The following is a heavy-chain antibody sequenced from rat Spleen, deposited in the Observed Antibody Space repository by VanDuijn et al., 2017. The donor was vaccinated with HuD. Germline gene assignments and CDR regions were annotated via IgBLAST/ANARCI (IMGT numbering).Heavy chain of an antibody. J-gene: IGHJ3*01. Sequence: QVQLKESGPGLVQPSQTLSLTCTVSGFSLTDYSLHWVRQPPGKGLEWMGRMRYDGDTYYNSALKSRLSITRDTSKSQVFLKLNILQTEDTAIYYCTRGHNSGQRWFAYWGQGTLVTVSS. CDR3: TRGHNSGQRWFAY. D-gene: IGHD4-3*01. V-gene: IGHV2S30*01. CDR1: GFSLTDYS. CDR2: MRYDGDT.